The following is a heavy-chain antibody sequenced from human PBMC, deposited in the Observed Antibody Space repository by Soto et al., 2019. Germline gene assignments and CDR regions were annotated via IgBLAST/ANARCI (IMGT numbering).Heavy chain of an antibody. J-gene: IGHJ6*02. V-gene: IGHV1-8*01. CDR1: GYPFTSYD. Sequence: ASVKVSCKASGYPFTSYDINWVRQATGQGLEWMGWMNPNSGNTGYAQKFQGRVTMTRNTAISTAYMELSSLRSEDTAVYYCARVRFLEWLLYYYGMDVWGQGTTVTVSS. CDR2: MNPNSGNT. D-gene: IGHD3-3*01. CDR3: ARVRFLEWLLYYYGMDV.